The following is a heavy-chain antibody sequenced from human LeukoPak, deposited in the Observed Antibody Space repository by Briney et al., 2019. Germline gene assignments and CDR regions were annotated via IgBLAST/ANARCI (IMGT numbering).Heavy chain of an antibody. CDR3: ARAGSSWYTWVPLPFDY. CDR2: IYYSGST. D-gene: IGHD6-13*01. CDR1: GGSISSGDYY. J-gene: IGHJ4*02. Sequence: PSQTLSLTCTVSGGSISSGDYYWSWIRQPPGKGLEWIGYIYYSGSTYYNPSLKSRVTISVDTSKNQFSLKLSSVTAADTAVYYCARAGSSWYTWVPLPFDYWGQGTLVTVSS. V-gene: IGHV4-30-4*01.